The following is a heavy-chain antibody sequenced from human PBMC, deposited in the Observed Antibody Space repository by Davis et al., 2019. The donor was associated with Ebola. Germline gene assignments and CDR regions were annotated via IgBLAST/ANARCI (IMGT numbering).Heavy chain of an antibody. V-gene: IGHV3-13*01. J-gene: IGHJ4*02. Sequence: GESLKISCAASGFTFSSYDMHWVRQATGKGLEWVSAIGTAGDTYYPGSVKGRFTISRENAKNSLYLQMNSLRAGDTAVYYCARGPPGWDSGYDGPWFVYWGQGTLVTVSS. CDR2: IGTAGDT. D-gene: IGHD5-12*01. CDR3: ARGPPGWDSGYDGPWFVY. CDR1: GFTFSSYD.